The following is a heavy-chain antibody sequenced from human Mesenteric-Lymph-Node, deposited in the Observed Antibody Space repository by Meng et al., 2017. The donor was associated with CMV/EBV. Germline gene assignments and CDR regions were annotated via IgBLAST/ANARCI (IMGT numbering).Heavy chain of an antibody. V-gene: IGHV3-7*01. Sequence: GESLKISCAASGFTFSSYWMNWVRQAPGKGLEWVANIKQDGSEKYYVDSVKGRFTISRDNAKNSLYLQMNSLRAEDTAVYYCAREDLVLDTAMVWVYYYYGMDVWGQGTTVTVSS. J-gene: IGHJ6*02. CDR3: AREDLVLDTAMVWVYYYYGMDV. D-gene: IGHD5-18*01. CDR2: IKQDGSEK. CDR1: GFTFSSYW.